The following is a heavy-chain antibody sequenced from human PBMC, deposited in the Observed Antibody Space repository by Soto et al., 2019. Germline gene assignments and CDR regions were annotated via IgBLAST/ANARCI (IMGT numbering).Heavy chain of an antibody. J-gene: IGHJ4*02. CDR2: IDPIVDTS. CDR3: ATYPRPYKWTDI. CDR1: GGALTSYP. D-gene: IGHD1-20*01. V-gene: IGHV1-69*06. Sequence: QVRLEQSGAEVKKPGSSVRVSCQASGGALTSYPIYWVRQAPGQGLEWMGVIDPIVDTSNLAENFKTRLTLTADTSTKTVYMDLTSLRSDDTAIYFCATYPRPYKWTDIWGRGTQLTVSS.